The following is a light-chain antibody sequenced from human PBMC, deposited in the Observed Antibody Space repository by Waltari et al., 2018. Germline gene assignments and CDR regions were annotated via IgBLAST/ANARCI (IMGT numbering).Light chain of an antibody. Sequence: IQLTQSPSSPSASVGDRVTITCRASQGISNFLAWYQQKPGKAPKLLIYAASTLQSGFPARFSGSGSGTDVTLTISSLQPEDFATYYCQQLNSYQWTFGQGTKVEIK. J-gene: IGKJ1*01. CDR3: QQLNSYQWT. CDR1: QGISNF. V-gene: IGKV1-9*01. CDR2: AAS.